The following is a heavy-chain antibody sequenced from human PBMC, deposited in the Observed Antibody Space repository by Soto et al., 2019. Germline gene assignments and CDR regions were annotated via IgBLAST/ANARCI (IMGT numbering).Heavy chain of an antibody. CDR1: GFTFSSYG. J-gene: IGHJ4*02. CDR2: ISYDGSNK. D-gene: IGHD5-12*01. CDR3: AKNGVATSLGPPGY. Sequence: HPGGSLRLSCAASGFTFSSYGIHWVRQAPGKGLEWVAVISYDGSNKYYADSVKGRFTISRDNSKNTLYLQMNSLRAEDTAVYYCAKNGVATSLGPPGYWGQGTLVTVSS. V-gene: IGHV3-30*18.